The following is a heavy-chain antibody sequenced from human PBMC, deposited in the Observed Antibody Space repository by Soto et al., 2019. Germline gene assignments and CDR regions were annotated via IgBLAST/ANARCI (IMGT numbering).Heavy chain of an antibody. J-gene: IGHJ5*02. CDR3: AKGSSYDFWSGYYNWFDP. D-gene: IGHD3-3*01. Sequence: GGFLRLSCAASGFTFSSYAMSWVRQAPGKGLEWVSAISGSGGSTYYADSVKGRFTISRDNSKNTLYLQMNSLRAEDTAVYYCAKGSSYDFWSGYYNWFDPWGQGTLVTVSS. V-gene: IGHV3-23*01. CDR2: ISGSGGST. CDR1: GFTFSSYA.